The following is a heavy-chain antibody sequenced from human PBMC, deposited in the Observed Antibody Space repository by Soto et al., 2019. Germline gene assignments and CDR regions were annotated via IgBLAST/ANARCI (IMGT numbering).Heavy chain of an antibody. V-gene: IGHV3-48*02. Sequence: EVQLVESGGGLVQPGGSLRLSCVASGFTFSTYSMNWVRQAPGKGLEWVSYIGSSSSAMYYADSVKGRFTISRDNAKKSLYLQMNSLRDEDTAVYYCATGSSWYRAFDDWGQGTLVTVSS. CDR2: IGSSSSAM. CDR1: GFTFSTYS. CDR3: ATGSSWYRAFDD. J-gene: IGHJ4*02. D-gene: IGHD6-13*01.